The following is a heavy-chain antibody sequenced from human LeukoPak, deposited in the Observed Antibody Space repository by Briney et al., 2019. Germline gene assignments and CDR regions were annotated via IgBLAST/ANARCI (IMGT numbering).Heavy chain of an antibody. Sequence: GGSLRLSCAASGFSFDDYAMHWVRQAPGKGLKWVSGISWNSGSIGYADSVRGRFTISRDNAKNSLYLQMNSLRAEDTALYYCAKDRDYYASLDYWGQGTLVTVSS. CDR3: AKDRDYYASLDY. CDR1: GFSFDDYA. V-gene: IGHV3-9*01. CDR2: ISWNSGSI. J-gene: IGHJ4*02. D-gene: IGHD3-10*01.